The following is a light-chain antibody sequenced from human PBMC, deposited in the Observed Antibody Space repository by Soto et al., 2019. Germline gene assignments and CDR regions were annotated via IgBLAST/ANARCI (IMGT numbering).Light chain of an antibody. CDR1: SSDVGSYKY. CDR3: SSYAGTYV. V-gene: IGLV2-8*01. J-gene: IGLJ1*01. CDR2: EVS. Sequence: QSVLTQPPSASGSPGQSVTISCTGTSSDVGSYKYVSWYQQRPGKAPKLIIYEVSKRPSGVPDRFSGSKSGNTASLTVSGLQAEDEADYYCSSYAGTYVFGTGTQLTVL.